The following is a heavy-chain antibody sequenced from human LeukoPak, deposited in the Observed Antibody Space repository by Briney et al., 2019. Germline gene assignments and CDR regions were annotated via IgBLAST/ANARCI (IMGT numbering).Heavy chain of an antibody. Sequence: ASVKVSCKASGYTFTGYYMHWVRQAPGQGLEWMGWINPNSGGTNYAQKFQGRVTMTRDTSISTAYMELSSLRSEDTAVYYCARGPRITMIRGGQWYYYMDVWGKGTTVTI. V-gene: IGHV1-2*02. CDR2: INPNSGGT. CDR3: ARGPRITMIRGGQWYYYMDV. J-gene: IGHJ6*03. CDR1: GYTFTGYY. D-gene: IGHD3-10*01.